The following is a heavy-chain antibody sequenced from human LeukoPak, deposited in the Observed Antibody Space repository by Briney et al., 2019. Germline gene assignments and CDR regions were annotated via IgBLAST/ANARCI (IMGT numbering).Heavy chain of an antibody. CDR1: GGSIDPYY. D-gene: IGHD6-19*01. CDR2: IYTSGST. J-gene: IGHJ4*02. V-gene: IGHV4-4*07. CDR3: ARDLRYSSGWFDY. Sequence: SETLSLTCSVSGGSIDPYYWSWIRQPAGKGLEWIGRIYTSGSTNYNPSLKSRVTISVDTSKSQFSRKLSSVTAADTAVYYCARDLRYSSGWFDYWGQGTLVTVSS.